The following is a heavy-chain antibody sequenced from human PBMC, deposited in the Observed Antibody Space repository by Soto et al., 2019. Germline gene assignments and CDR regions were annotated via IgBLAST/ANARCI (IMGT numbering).Heavy chain of an antibody. CDR2: LHPSVTS. J-gene: IGHJ4*02. V-gene: IGHV4-38-2*02. CDR3: AREKGGTTFFDN. D-gene: IGHD1-1*01. Sequence: PADTRSPTSSFIGFAICRCYYWSWVRQATGKGLEWIGSLHPSVTSYQNPYLATRLRLSIDTSKNQFTLNLTSVTAADTALYFCAREKGGTTFFDNWGQG. CDR1: GFAICRCYY.